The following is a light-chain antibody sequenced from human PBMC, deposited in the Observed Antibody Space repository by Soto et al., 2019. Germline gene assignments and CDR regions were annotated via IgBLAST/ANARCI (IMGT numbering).Light chain of an antibody. J-gene: IGLJ2*01. Sequence: QLVRTQSPSSSASLGASGKLTCTLSSGHSNYAIAWHQQQSEKGPRYLMKLNSDGSHSKGDGIPDRFSGSSSGAERYLTISSLQSEDEADYYCQTWGSGIVVFGGGTKVTVL. V-gene: IGLV4-69*01. CDR1: SGHSNYA. CDR2: LNSDGSH. CDR3: QTWGSGIVV.